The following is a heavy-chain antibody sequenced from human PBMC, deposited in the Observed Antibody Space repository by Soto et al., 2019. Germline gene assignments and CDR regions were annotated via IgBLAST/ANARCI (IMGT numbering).Heavy chain of an antibody. J-gene: IGHJ4*02. CDR3: ASFRRGYYDGVPYYYFDY. CDR1: GGSISSNSYY. Sequence: SETLSLTCTVSGGSISSNSYYWGWIRQPPGKGLEWIGTIYYSGYAYYSPSLKSRLTTSVDTSKNQFSLKLSSVTAADTAVYYCASFRRGYYDGVPYYYFDYWGLGTLVTVSS. V-gene: IGHV4-39*01. CDR2: IYYSGYA. D-gene: IGHD3-22*01.